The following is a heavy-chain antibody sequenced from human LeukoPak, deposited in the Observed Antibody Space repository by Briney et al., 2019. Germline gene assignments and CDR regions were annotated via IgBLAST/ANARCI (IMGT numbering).Heavy chain of an antibody. Sequence: GGSLRLSCAASGFTFDDYAMHWVRQAPGKGLEWVSLISGDGGSTYCADSVKGRFTISRDNSKNSLYLQMNSLRTEDTALYYCAKGPSGGSGYYYYYYYMDVWGKGTTVTVSS. J-gene: IGHJ6*03. CDR1: GFTFDDYA. CDR3: AKGPSGGSGYYYYYYYMDV. D-gene: IGHD3-10*01. V-gene: IGHV3-43*02. CDR2: ISGDGGST.